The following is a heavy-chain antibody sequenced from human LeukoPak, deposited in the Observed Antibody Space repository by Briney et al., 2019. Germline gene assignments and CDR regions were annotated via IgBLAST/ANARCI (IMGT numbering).Heavy chain of an antibody. Sequence: GASVKVSCKTSGFMFTGYYVQWVRQAPGQGPEWVGWMYFNSGATRFAPKFQGRVTMTRDTSISTAYMEFSSLRSDDTAMYYCAREGSSGQDWYAFDIWGQGTMFTVSS. J-gene: IGHJ3*02. CDR3: AREGSSGQDWYAFDI. CDR1: GFMFTGYY. V-gene: IGHV1-2*02. D-gene: IGHD5-12*01. CDR2: MYFNSGAT.